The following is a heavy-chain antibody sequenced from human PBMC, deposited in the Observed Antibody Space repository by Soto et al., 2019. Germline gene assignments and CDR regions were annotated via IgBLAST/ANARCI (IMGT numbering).Heavy chain of an antibody. CDR3: AKGKTIFGVVVVSEY. V-gene: IGHV3-30*18. J-gene: IGHJ4*01. D-gene: IGHD3-3*01. CDR2: ISNDGSNK. CDR1: GFFFISYD. Sequence: PWGSLRLSCAVSGFFFISYDIHFCRHSPFKWLEWVAVISNDGSNKDYADSVKGRFTISRDNSKITLYLQMNGLRAEDTAVYYCAKGKTIFGVVVVSEYWGQGTLVTVSS.